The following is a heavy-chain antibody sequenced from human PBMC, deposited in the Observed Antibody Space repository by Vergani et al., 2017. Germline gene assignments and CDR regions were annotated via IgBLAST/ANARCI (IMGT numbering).Heavy chain of an antibody. V-gene: IGHV1-46*01. CDR2: INPSGGST. Sequence: QVQLVQSGAEVKKPGASVKVSCKASGYTFTSYYMHWVRQAPGQGLEWMGIINPSGGSTSYAQKFQGRVTMTRNTSISTAYMELSSLRSEDTAVYYCARSETAGYDAFDIWGQGTMVTVSS. CDR1: GYTFTSYY. CDR3: ARSETAGYDAFDI. J-gene: IGHJ3*02. D-gene: IGHD1-1*01.